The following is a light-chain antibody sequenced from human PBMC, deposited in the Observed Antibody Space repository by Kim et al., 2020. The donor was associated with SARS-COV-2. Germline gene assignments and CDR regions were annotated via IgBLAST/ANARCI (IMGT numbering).Light chain of an antibody. CDR3: QQTSSAPRT. J-gene: IGKJ1*01. CDR2: TSS. Sequence: ASGGGSVTITSRANQDISRYLSWYQQKPGKAPQLLFYTSSSLQSRVPSRFTGGCSETDFTLTITSLQPEDFATYYCQQTSSAPRTFGEGTKVDIK. V-gene: IGKV1-39*01. CDR1: QDISRY.